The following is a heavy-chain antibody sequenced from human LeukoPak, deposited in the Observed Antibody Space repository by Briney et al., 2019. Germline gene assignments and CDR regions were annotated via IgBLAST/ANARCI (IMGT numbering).Heavy chain of an antibody. Sequence: GGSLRLSCVASGFSFSRYRMHWVRQAPGQGLVWVSRRKNDGTHTSYADWVQGRFTFSSDIAKNTYYLQMNNLRAEDTAAYYCALGYDYDRPDEFDVWGQGTMVTVSS. D-gene: IGHD4-17*01. V-gene: IGHV3-74*01. J-gene: IGHJ3*01. CDR2: RKNDGTHT. CDR3: ALGYDYDRPDEFDV. CDR1: GFSFSRYR.